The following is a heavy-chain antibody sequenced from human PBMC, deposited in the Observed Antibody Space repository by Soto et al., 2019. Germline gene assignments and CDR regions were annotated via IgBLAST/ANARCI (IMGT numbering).Heavy chain of an antibody. D-gene: IGHD2-2*02. V-gene: IGHV3-21*01. J-gene: IGHJ3*02. Sequence: GGSLSLSCAASGFTFSSYSMNWVRQAPGKGLEWVSSISSSSSYIYYADSVKGRFTISRDNAKNSLYLQMNSLRAEDTAVYYCAREVYCSSTSCYTLGAFDIWGQGTMVTVSS. CDR1: GFTFSSYS. CDR3: AREVYCSSTSCYTLGAFDI. CDR2: ISSSSSYI.